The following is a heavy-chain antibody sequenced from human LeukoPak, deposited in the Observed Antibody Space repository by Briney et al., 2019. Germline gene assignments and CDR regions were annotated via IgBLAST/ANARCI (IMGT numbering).Heavy chain of an antibody. CDR3: ARRGIAAADGLDY. J-gene: IGHJ4*02. CDR2: ISDYNGNT. CDR1: GYRFIDYG. D-gene: IGHD6-13*01. Sequence: ASVKVSCKASGYRFIDYGITWVRQAPGQGLEWMGWISDYNGNTQYAEELQGRLTMTTDRSTSTAYMELRRLGSDDTAVYYCARRGIAAADGLDYWGQGTLVTVSS. V-gene: IGHV1-18*01.